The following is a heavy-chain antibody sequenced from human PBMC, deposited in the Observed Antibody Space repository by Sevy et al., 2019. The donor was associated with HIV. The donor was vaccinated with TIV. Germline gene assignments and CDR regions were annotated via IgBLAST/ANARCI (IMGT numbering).Heavy chain of an antibody. D-gene: IGHD5-18*01. CDR2: FDSEDGET. J-gene: IGHJ4*02. V-gene: IGHV1-24*01. Sequence: ASVKVSCKVSGYTLTELSMHWVRQAPGKGLEWMGGFDSEDGETIYAQKFQGRVTMTEDTSTDTAYMELSSLRSEDTAVYYCATSRDGLRYSYREYYFDYWGQGTLVTVSS. CDR1: GYTLTELS. CDR3: ATSRDGLRYSYREYYFDY.